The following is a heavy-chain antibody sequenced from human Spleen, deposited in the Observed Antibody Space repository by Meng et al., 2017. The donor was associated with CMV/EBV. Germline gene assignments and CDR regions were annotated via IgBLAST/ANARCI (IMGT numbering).Heavy chain of an antibody. J-gene: IGHJ4*02. CDR3: ARGLEDFVVEPPTVWSDF. CDR2: INPNSGGT. D-gene: IGHD2-15*01. CDR1: GYTFTGYY. Sequence: ASVKVSCKASGYTFTGYYIHWVRQAPGQGLEWMGWINPNSGGTNYAQKFQGRVTMTRDTSFTTAYMDLSRLRSDDTAMYYCARGLEDFVVEPPTVWSDFWGQGTLVTVSS. V-gene: IGHV1-2*02.